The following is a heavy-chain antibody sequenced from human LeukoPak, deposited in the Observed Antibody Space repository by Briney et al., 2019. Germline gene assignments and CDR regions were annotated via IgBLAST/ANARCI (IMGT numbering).Heavy chain of an antibody. D-gene: IGHD5-12*01. CDR2: ISWNSGSI. V-gene: IGHV3-48*04. J-gene: IGHJ4*02. CDR1: GFTFSSYS. CDR3: AREGHSGYDPYPDY. Sequence: GGSLRLSCAASGFTFSSYSMNWVRQAPGKGLEWVSGISWNSGSIGYADSVKGRFTISRDNAKNSLYLQMNSLRAEDTAVYYCAREGHSGYDPYPDYWGQGTLVTVSS.